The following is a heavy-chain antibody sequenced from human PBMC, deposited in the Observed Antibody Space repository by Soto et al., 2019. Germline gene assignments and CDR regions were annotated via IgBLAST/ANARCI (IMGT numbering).Heavy chain of an antibody. D-gene: IGHD4-17*01. V-gene: IGHV3-30*18. CDR3: AKDPAETDYGDPHGG. CDR1: GFTFSSYG. Sequence: QVQLVESGGGVVQPGRSLRLSCAASGFTFSSYGMHWVRQAPGKGLEWVAVISYDGSNKYYADYVNGRFTISRDNSKNTLYLQMNSLRAEDTAVYYGAKDPAETDYGDPHGGWGQGTLVTVSS. J-gene: IGHJ4*02. CDR2: ISYDGSNK.